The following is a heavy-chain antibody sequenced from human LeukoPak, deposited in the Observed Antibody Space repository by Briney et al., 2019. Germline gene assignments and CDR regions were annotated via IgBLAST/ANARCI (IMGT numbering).Heavy chain of an antibody. V-gene: IGHV3-43*02. J-gene: IGHJ6*02. CDR3: AKDTPLFYQYYGIDV. CDR1: GLNLDAYA. CDR2: ISVDGTIT. Sequence: GGSLRLSCAASGLNLDAYAMHWVRQAPGKGLEWVSLISVDGTITYYAYSVKGRFTISRDNSKNSLLLEMNSLRSEDTALYYCAKDTPLFYQYYGIDVWGQGTTVTVSS. D-gene: IGHD2-2*01.